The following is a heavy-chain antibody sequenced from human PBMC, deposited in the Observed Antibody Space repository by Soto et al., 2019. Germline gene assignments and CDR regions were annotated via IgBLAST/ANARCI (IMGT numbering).Heavy chain of an antibody. CDR2: ISAYNGNT. CDR1: GSTFTSYG. D-gene: IGHD4-17*01. J-gene: IGHJ6*02. V-gene: IGHV1-18*01. CDR3: ASSVTTSIYYYYYGMDV. Sequence: ASLKVYCNTSGSTFTSYGISCVRRAAGEGVELMGWISAYNGNTNYAQKLQGRVTMTTDTSTSTAYMELRSLRPDDTAVYYCASSVTTSIYYYYYGMDVWGQGTTVTVSS.